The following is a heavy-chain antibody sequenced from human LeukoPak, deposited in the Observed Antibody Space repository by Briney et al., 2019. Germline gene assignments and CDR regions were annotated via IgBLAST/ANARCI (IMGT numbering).Heavy chain of an antibody. CDR3: ASPLKPYSSGWYEGYFDY. CDR1: GFTFSSYA. J-gene: IGHJ4*02. Sequence: PGGSLRLSCAASGFTFSSYAMSWVRQAPGKGLEWVSAISGSGGSTYYADSVEGRFTISRDNSKNTLYLQMNSLRAEDTAVYYCASPLKPYSSGWYEGYFDYWGQGTLVTVSS. CDR2: ISGSGGST. D-gene: IGHD6-19*01. V-gene: IGHV3-23*01.